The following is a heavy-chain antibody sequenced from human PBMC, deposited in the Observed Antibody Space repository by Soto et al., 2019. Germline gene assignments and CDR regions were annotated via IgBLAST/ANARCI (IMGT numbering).Heavy chain of an antibody. CDR1: GGSFSGYY. V-gene: IGHV4-34*01. CDR2: INHSGST. Sequence: SETLSLTCAVYGGSFSGYYWSWIRQPPGKGLEWIGEINHSGSTNYNPSLKSRVTISVDTSKNQFSLKLSSVTAADTAVYYCAATYYYGSGSSLDYYYYYGMDVWGQGTTVTVSS. CDR3: AATYYYGSGSSLDYYYYYGMDV. D-gene: IGHD3-10*01. J-gene: IGHJ6*02.